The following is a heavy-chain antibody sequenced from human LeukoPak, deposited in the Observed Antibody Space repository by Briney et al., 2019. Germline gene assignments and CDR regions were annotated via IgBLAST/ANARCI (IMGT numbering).Heavy chain of an antibody. CDR2: IKQDGSEK. Sequence: GGSLRLSCAASGFTFSSYWMSWVRQAPGKGLEWVANIKQDGSEKYYVDSVKGRFTISRDNAKNSLYLQMNSLRAEDTAVYYCARGPPITIFGVASFDYWGQGTLVTVSS. D-gene: IGHD3-3*01. J-gene: IGHJ4*02. CDR3: ARGPPITIFGVASFDY. V-gene: IGHV3-7*01. CDR1: GFTFSSYW.